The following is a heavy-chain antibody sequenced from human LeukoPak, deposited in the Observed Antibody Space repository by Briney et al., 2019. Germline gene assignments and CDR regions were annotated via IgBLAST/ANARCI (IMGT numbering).Heavy chain of an antibody. CDR3: ARAYPPYYYDSSGYDAFDI. D-gene: IGHD3-22*01. V-gene: IGHV4-59*01. Sequence: PSETLSLTCTVSGGSISSYYWSWIRQPPGKGLEWIGYIYYSGSTNYNPSLKSRVTISVDTSKNQFSLKLSSVTAADTAVYYCARAYPPYYYDSSGYDAFDIRGQGTMVTVSS. CDR2: IYYSGST. J-gene: IGHJ3*02. CDR1: GGSISSYY.